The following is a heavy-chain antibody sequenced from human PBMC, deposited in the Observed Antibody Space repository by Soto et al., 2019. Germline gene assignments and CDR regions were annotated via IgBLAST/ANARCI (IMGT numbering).Heavy chain of an antibody. Sequence: GSLRLSCAASGFTFSSYAMHWVRQAPGKGLEWVAVISYDGSNKYYADSVKGRFTISRDNSKNTLYLQMNSLRAEDTAVYYCAGLDSSGWNFDYWGQGTLVTVSS. CDR2: ISYDGSNK. J-gene: IGHJ4*02. D-gene: IGHD6-19*01. CDR1: GFTFSSYA. CDR3: AGLDSSGWNFDY. V-gene: IGHV3-30-3*01.